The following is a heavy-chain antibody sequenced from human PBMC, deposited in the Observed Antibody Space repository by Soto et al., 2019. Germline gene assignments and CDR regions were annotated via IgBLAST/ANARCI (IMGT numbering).Heavy chain of an antibody. CDR1: GDSVSRSGYY. V-gene: IGHV4-39*01. Sequence: PSETLSLTCTVSGDSVSRSGYYWGWIRQPPGKGLQWIGSVYYGGTTNYSPSLKSRVTISIDASKNQFSLQLNSVTAADTAMYYCARPRVWIDSWFDPWGQGTLVTVSS. CDR2: VYYGGTT. J-gene: IGHJ5*02. D-gene: IGHD1-1*01. CDR3: ARPRVWIDSWFDP.